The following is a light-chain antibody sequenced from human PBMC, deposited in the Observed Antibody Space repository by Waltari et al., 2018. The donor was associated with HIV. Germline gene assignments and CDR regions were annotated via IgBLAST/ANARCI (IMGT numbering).Light chain of an antibody. Sequence: SSELTQDPAVSVALGQTVRITCQGDSLRSYYASWYQQKPGQAPVLVMYGKNNRPPGIPDRFSGSSSGNTASLTITGAQAEDEADDYCNSRDSSGNHPFGGGTKLTVL. J-gene: IGLJ2*01. CDR3: NSRDSSGNHP. V-gene: IGLV3-19*01. CDR1: SLRSYY. CDR2: GKN.